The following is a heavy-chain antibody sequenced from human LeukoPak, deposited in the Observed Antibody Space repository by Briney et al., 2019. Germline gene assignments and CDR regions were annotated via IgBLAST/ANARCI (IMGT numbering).Heavy chain of an antibody. V-gene: IGHV3-30*14. D-gene: IGHD3-16*01. CDR1: GFTFSSYA. Sequence: GGSLRLSCAASGFTFSSYAMHWVRQAPGKGLEWVAVISYDGSNKYYADSVKGRFTISRDNSKNTLYLQMNSLRAEDTAVYYCARGWITLDYWGQGTLVTVSS. CDR3: ARGWITLDY. CDR2: ISYDGSNK. J-gene: IGHJ4*02.